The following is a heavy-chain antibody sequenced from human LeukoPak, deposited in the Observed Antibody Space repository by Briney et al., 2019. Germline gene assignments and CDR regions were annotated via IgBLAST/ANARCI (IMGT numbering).Heavy chain of an antibody. D-gene: IGHD5-12*01. CDR2: ISSSSSYI. CDR3: ARDRGYSGYDAFDI. CDR1: GFTFSSYN. V-gene: IGHV3-21*01. Sequence: GGSLRLSCAASGFTFSSYNMNWVRQAPGKGLEWVSSISSSSSYIYYADSVKGRFTISRDNAKNSLYLQMNSLRAEDTAVYYCARDRGYSGYDAFDIWGQGTMVTVSS. J-gene: IGHJ3*02.